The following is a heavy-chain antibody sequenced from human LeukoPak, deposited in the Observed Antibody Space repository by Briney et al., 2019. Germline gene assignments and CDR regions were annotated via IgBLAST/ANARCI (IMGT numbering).Heavy chain of an antibody. CDR1: GVTFSSYA. V-gene: IGHV1-69*01. J-gene: IGHJ4*02. CDR2: IIPIFGTA. CDR3: ARERGSGSPFVMAY. D-gene: IGHD1-26*01. Sequence: GASVKVSCKASGVTFSSYAISWVRQAPGQGLEWMGGIIPIFGTANYAQKFQGRVTITADESASTAYMELSSLRSEDTAVYYCARERGSGSPFVMAYWGQGTLVTVSS.